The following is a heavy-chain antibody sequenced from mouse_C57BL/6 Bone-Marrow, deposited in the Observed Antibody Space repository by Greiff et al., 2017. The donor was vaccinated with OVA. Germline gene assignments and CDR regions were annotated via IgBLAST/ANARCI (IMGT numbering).Heavy chain of an antibody. J-gene: IGHJ3*01. CDR1: GYAFSSSW. CDR2: IYPGDGDT. V-gene: IGHV1-82*01. Sequence: QVQLQQSGPELVKPGASVKISCKASGYAFSSSWMNWVKQRPGKGLEWIGRIYPGDGDTNYNGKFKGKATLTADKSSSTAYMQLSSLTSEDSAVYFCARWGSTAFAYWGQGTLVTVSA. D-gene: IGHD5-1*01. CDR3: ARWGSTAFAY.